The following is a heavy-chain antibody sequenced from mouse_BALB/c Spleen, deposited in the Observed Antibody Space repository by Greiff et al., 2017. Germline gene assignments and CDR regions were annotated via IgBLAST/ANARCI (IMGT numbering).Heavy chain of an antibody. CDR3: ARGITTVVEDYAMDY. V-gene: IGHV3-1*02. Sequence: EVKLMESGPDLVKPSQSLSLTCTVTGYSITSGYSWHWIRQFPGNKLEWMGYIHYSGSTNYNPSLKSRISITRDTSKNQFFLQLNSVTTEDTATYSCARGITTVVEDYAMDYWGQGTSVTVSS. CDR1: GYSITSGYS. CDR2: IHYSGST. J-gene: IGHJ4*01. D-gene: IGHD1-1*01.